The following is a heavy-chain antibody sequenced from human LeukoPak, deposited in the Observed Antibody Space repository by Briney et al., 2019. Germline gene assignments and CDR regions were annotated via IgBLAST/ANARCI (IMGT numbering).Heavy chain of an antibody. V-gene: IGHV3-30*18. Sequence: GRSLRLSCAASGFSFSNVGMHWVRQAPGKGLEWVSVISYDGSNTYYADSVKGRFTISRDNSQNTLFPQMISLRTEDTAVYYCAKGSAYSDYYYYGMDVWGQGTTVTVSS. D-gene: IGHD4-11*01. CDR3: AKGSAYSDYYYYGMDV. CDR2: ISYDGSNT. J-gene: IGHJ6*02. CDR1: GFSFSNVG.